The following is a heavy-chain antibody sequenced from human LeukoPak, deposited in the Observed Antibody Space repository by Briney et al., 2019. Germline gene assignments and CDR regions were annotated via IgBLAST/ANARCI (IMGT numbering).Heavy chain of an antibody. CDR1: GFPFGDYP. CDR2: MRGDDFTV. J-gene: IGHJ4*02. Sequence: GGSLRLSCAVSGFPFGDYPMNWVRQAPGKGLEWISHMRGDDFTVYYADSVKGRFSTSRDNAKNFLFLQMNSLRGDDTAVYYCVRDHDYAFDYWGQGTPVAVSS. CDR3: VRDHDYAFDY. D-gene: IGHD4-17*01. V-gene: IGHV3-48*01.